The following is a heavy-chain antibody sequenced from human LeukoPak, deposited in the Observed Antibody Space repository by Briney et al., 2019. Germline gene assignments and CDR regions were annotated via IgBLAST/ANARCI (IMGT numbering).Heavy chain of an antibody. D-gene: IGHD1-14*01. CDR3: ARHNPIPLYFDY. CDR1: GGSISGARYY. V-gene: IGHV4-61*02. Sequence: PSQTLSLTCTVSGGSISGARYYWNWIRQPAGKGLEWIGRIYTSESTNYNPSLKSRVTISADTSKNQFSLKLSSVTAADTAVYYCARHNPIPLYFDYWGQGTLVTVSS. CDR2: IYTSEST. J-gene: IGHJ4*02.